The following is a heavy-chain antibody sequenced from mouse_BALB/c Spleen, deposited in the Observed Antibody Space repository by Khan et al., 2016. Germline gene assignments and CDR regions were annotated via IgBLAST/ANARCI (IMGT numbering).Heavy chain of an antibody. J-gene: IGHJ4*01. CDR1: GYTFTSYW. CDR3: ARGADGYYSLDY. CDR2: IYPGDGDT. D-gene: IGHD2-3*01. Sequence: QLKESGAELARPGASVKLSCKASGYTFTSYWMQWVKQRPGQGLEWIGAIYPGDGDTRYTQKFKGKATLTADKSSSTAYMQLSSLASEASAVYYCARGADGYYSLDYWGQGTSVTVSS. V-gene: IGHV1-87*01.